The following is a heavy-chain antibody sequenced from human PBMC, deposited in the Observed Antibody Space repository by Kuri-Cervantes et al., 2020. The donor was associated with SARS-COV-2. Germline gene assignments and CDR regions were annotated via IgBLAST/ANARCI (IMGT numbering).Heavy chain of an antibody. D-gene: IGHD3-3*01. CDR1: GFTFSSYA. CDR3: AKGRGRDLYYYYYYMDV. CDR2: ISGSGGST. J-gene: IGHJ6*03. Sequence: GESLKISCAASGFTFSSYAMSWVRQAPGKGLEWVSAISGSGGSTYYADSVKGRFTISRDNSKNTLYLQMNSLRAEDTAVYYYAKGRGRDLYYYYYYMDVWGKGTTVTVSS. V-gene: IGHV3-23*01.